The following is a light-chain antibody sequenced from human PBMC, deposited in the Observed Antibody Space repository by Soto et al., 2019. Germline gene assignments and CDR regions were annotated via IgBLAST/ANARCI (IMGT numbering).Light chain of an antibody. V-gene: IGLV1-44*01. Sequence: QLVLTQPPSASGTPGQRVTISCSGTSSNIGTNTVNWYQQLPGTAPKLLIYTNTHRPSGVPDRISGSKSGTSASLDISGLQSEDEAVYYCAAWDDSLNGVVFGGGTKLTVL. J-gene: IGLJ2*01. CDR3: AAWDDSLNGVV. CDR2: TNT. CDR1: SSNIGTNT.